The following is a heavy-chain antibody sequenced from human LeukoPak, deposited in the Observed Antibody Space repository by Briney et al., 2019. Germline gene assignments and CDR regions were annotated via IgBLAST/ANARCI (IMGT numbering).Heavy chain of an antibody. CDR2: INPNSGDT. CDR3: VSGYSLAF. CDR1: GYTFTGYY. J-gene: IGHJ4*02. D-gene: IGHD5-18*01. V-gene: IGHV1-2*02. Sequence: SVKVSCKTSGYTFTGYYLHWVRQAPGQGLELMAWINPNSGDTDYAQKFQGRVTVTRDTSISTAYMELSRLRSDDTAVYYCVSGYSLAFWGQGTLVTVSS.